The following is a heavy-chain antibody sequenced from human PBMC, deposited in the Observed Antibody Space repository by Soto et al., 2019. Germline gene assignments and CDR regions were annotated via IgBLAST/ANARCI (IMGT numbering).Heavy chain of an antibody. CDR2: ITWNSGSI. J-gene: IGHJ4*02. V-gene: IGHV3-9*01. D-gene: IGHD6-19*01. CDR1: GFTFDDYA. Sequence: EVQLVESGGGLVQPGRSLRLSCAASGFTFDDYAMHWVRQAPGKGLEWVSGITWNSGSIGYADSVKGRLTISRDNAKNSLYLQMSSLRTEDTALYYCAKGLFPDPESGGWYNPDYWGQGTLVTVSS. CDR3: AKGLFPDPESGGWYNPDY.